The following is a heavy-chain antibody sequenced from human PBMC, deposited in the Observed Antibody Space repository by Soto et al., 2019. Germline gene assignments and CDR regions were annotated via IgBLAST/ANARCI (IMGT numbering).Heavy chain of an antibody. Sequence: SETLSLTCTVSGGSVSSESHYWSWIRQTPGKGLEWIGYIYYTGSTNYNPSLKGRVTMSVDTSKKQFSLKLTSVTAADTAVYYCARYSSNWFQTEGMDVWGQGTTVTVSS. CDR2: IYYTGST. CDR3: ARYSSNWFQTEGMDV. D-gene: IGHD6-13*01. J-gene: IGHJ6*02. V-gene: IGHV4-61*01. CDR1: GGSVSSESHY.